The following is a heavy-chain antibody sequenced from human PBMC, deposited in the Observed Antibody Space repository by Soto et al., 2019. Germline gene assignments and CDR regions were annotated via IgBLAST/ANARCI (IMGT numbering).Heavy chain of an antibody. CDR2: IYYSGTT. CDR1: GGSMSSYY. J-gene: IGHJ4*02. V-gene: IGHV4-59*01. D-gene: IGHD2-15*01. CDR3: ARGGTVVNGFDY. Sequence: QVQLQESGPGLVKPSETLSLTCTVSGGSMSSYYWSWIRQPPGMGLEWIGYIYYSGTTNYNPSPKRRVTLSVDTSKNQFPLHLSSVTPADAAVYYCARGGTVVNGFDYWGQGTLVTVSS.